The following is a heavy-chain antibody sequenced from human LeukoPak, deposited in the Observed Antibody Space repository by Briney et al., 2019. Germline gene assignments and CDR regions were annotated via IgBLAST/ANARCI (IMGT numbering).Heavy chain of an antibody. CDR3: ARGGYKYAWDY. CDR1: GFTFSSYE. Sequence: GGSLRLSCAASGFTFSSYEMNWVRQAPGKGLEWVSGISWNSGSTAYADSVKGRFTISRDNAKNSLYLQMNSLGAEDTALYYCARGGYKYAWDYWGQGTLVTVSS. CDR2: ISWNSGST. J-gene: IGHJ4*02. V-gene: IGHV3-9*01. D-gene: IGHD5-12*01.